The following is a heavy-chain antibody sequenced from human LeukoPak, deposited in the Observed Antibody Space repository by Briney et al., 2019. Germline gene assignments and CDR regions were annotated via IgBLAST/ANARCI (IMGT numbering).Heavy chain of an antibody. V-gene: IGHV4-30-4*01. Sequence: SRTLSLTCTVSGGSISSGDYYWSWIRQPPGKGLEWIGYIYYSGSTYYNLSLKSRVTISVDTSKNQFSLKLSSVTAADTAVYYCAREHGFLYYYYGMDVWGQGTTVTVSS. D-gene: IGHD3-10*01. CDR2: IYYSGST. CDR1: GGSISSGDYY. CDR3: AREHGFLYYYYGMDV. J-gene: IGHJ6*02.